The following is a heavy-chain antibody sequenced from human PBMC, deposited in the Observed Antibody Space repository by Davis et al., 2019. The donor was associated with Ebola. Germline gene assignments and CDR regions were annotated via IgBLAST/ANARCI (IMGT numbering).Heavy chain of an antibody. D-gene: IGHD2-15*01. CDR3: ARALGYCRFDP. Sequence: SETLSLTCAVYGGSFSGYYWSWIRQPPGKGLEWIGEINHSGSTNYNPSLKSRVTISVDTSKNQFSLKLSSVTAADTAVYYCARALGYCRFDPWGQGTLVIVS. CDR1: GGSFSGYY. CDR2: INHSGST. V-gene: IGHV4-34*01. J-gene: IGHJ5*02.